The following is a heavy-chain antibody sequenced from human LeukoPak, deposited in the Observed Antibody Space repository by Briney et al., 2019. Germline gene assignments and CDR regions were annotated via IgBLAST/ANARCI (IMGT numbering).Heavy chain of an antibody. CDR1: GFTFKNYA. D-gene: IGHD6-13*01. J-gene: IGHJ4*02. CDR2: ISGSSGGT. CDR3: AKTIAAAGGIDY. V-gene: IGHV3-23*01. Sequence: GGSLRLSCAASGFTFKNYALSWVRQAPGKGLEWVSSISGSSGGTFYADSVRGRFTISRDNSKNTLYLQMNSLRAEDTAVYYCAKTIAAAGGIDYWGQGTLVTVSS.